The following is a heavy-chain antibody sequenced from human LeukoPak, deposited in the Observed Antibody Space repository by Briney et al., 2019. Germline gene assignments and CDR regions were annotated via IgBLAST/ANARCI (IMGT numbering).Heavy chain of an antibody. CDR2: VYYIGKP. V-gene: IGHV4-59*12. Sequence: SETVSLICSVSGGSISDYFWGWIRQPPGKGLEWIGHVYYIGKPTCSPSLESRVSISVDMSKNQFSLELTSVAATDTPVLTCARRFRTGEDIHHDAYDVWGQGTVVTVYS. CDR1: GGSISDYF. CDR3: ARRFRTGEDIHHDAYDV. D-gene: IGHD2-15*01. J-gene: IGHJ3*01.